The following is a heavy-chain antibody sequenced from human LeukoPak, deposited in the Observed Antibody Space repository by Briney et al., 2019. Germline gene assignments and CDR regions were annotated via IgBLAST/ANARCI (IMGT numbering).Heavy chain of an antibody. J-gene: IGHJ4*02. CDR1: GFSFSSYG. CDR2: FDPEDGET. V-gene: IGHV1-24*01. CDR3: ATNSGHYGGNYVSEQAFHY. Sequence: GGSLRLSCAGSGFSFSSYGMHWVRQAPGKGLEWMGGFDPEDGETIYAQKFQGRVTMTEDTSTDTAYMELSSLRSEDTAVYYCATNSGHYGGNYVSEQAFHYWGQGTLVTVSS. D-gene: IGHD4-23*01.